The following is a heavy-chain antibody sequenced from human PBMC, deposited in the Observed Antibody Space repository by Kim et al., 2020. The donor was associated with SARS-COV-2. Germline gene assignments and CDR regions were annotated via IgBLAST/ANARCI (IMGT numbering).Heavy chain of an antibody. Sequence: GGSLRLSCAASGFTFSSYAMHWVRQAPGKGLEWVAVISYDGSNKYYADSVKGRFTISRDNSKNTLYLQMNSLRAEDTAVYYCARLVLGYWGQGTLVTVSS. CDR3: ARLVLGY. CDR1: GFTFSSYA. V-gene: IGHV3-30*04. D-gene: IGHD3-10*01. J-gene: IGHJ4*02. CDR2: ISYDGSNK.